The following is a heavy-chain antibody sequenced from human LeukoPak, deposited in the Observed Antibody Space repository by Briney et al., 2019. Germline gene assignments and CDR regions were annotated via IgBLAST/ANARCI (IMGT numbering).Heavy chain of an antibody. Sequence: SETLSLTCAVYGGSFSVYYWSWIRQPPGKGLEWIGEINHSGSTNYNPSLKSRVTISVDTSKNQFSLKLSSVTAVDTAVYYCARGHSSTSPPYYYMDVWGKGTTVTVSS. CDR2: INHSGST. CDR1: GGSFSVYY. CDR3: ARGHSSTSPPYYYMDV. D-gene: IGHD2-2*01. V-gene: IGHV4-34*01. J-gene: IGHJ6*03.